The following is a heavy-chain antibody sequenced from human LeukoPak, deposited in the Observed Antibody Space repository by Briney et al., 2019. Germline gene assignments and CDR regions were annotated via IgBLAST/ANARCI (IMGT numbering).Heavy chain of an antibody. Sequence: SQTLSLTCAISGDSVSSNNGAWNWIRQSPSRGLEWLGRTYYRSKWYNDYAVSVKSRITINPDTSKNQFSLQLNSVTPEDTAVYYCARDGSGVAARPGYYYYYMDVWGKGTTVTVSS. CDR1: GDSVSSNNGA. J-gene: IGHJ6*03. V-gene: IGHV6-1*01. D-gene: IGHD6-6*01. CDR3: ARDGSGVAARPGYYYYYMDV. CDR2: TYYRSKWYN.